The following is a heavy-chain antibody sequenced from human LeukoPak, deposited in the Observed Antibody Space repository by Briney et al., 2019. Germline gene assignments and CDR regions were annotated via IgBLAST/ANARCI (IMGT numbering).Heavy chain of an antibody. Sequence: PGGSLRLSCAASGFTVSSYAMGWVRQAPGKGLEWVSAIGGGGTLYYADSVNGRFSISRDISKNKLLLQMNSLRAEDTAVYYCARRRYDWGGDFANWGQGTLVTVSS. CDR1: GFTVSSYA. CDR2: IGGGGTL. D-gene: IGHD3-16*01. CDR3: ARRRYDWGGDFAN. J-gene: IGHJ4*02. V-gene: IGHV3-23*01.